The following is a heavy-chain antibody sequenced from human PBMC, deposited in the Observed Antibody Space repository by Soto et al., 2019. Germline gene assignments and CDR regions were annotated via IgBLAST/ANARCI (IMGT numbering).Heavy chain of an antibody. CDR3: ARGLLDYYYGMDV. V-gene: IGHV3-21*01. CDR2: ISSSSSYI. Sequence: AVGSLRLSCAASGFTFSSYSMNWVRQAPGKGLEWVSSISSSSSYIYYADSVKGRFTISRDNAKNSLYLQMNSLRAEDTAVYYCARGLLDYYYGMDVWGQGTTVTVSS. J-gene: IGHJ6*02. CDR1: GFTFSSYS. D-gene: IGHD5-18*01.